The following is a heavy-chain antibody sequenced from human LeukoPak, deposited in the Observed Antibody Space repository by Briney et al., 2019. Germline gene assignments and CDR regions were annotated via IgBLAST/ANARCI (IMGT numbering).Heavy chain of an antibody. CDR1: GFTFSSYE. Sequence: GGPLRLSCAASGFTFSSYEMNWVRQAPGKGLEWVSYISSSGSTIYYADSVKGRFTISRDNAKNSLYLQMNSLRAEDTAVYYCARDPVNYYGSGSYYNEDYWGQGTLVTVSS. V-gene: IGHV3-48*03. CDR2: ISSSGSTI. CDR3: ARDPVNYYGSGSYYNEDY. D-gene: IGHD3-10*01. J-gene: IGHJ4*02.